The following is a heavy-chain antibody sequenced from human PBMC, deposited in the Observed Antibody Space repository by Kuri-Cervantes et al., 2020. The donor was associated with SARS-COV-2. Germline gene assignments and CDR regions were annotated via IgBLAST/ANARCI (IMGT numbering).Heavy chain of an antibody. CDR1: GFTFNSYA. J-gene: IGHJ3*02. CDR2: INGDGATT. Sequence: GESLKISCAASGFTFNSYAMSWVRQAPGEGLEWVALINGDGATTYYADSVKGRFTISRDNSKDTLYLQMNSLRAGDTAVYYCTKGGSLDIWGQGTRVTVSS. V-gene: IGHV3-23*01. CDR3: TKGGSLDI.